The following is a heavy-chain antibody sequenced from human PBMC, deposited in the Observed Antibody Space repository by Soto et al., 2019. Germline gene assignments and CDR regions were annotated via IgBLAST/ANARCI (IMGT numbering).Heavy chain of an antibody. CDR3: ARGWGRVVYAMDV. Sequence: QVQLVQSGAEVKKPGASVRVSCKASGYTFTSYYIHWVRQAPGQGLEWVSIINPVGGSTNYAQKLQGSTTVTRDTSTSTVHMELSSLRSEDTAVYYCARGWGRVVYAMDVWGQGTTVTVSS. J-gene: IGHJ6*02. V-gene: IGHV1-46*04. CDR1: GYTFTSYY. CDR2: INPVGGST. D-gene: IGHD1-26*01.